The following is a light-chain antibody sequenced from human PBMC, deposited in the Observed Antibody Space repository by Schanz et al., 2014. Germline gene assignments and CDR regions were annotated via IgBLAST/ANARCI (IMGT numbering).Light chain of an antibody. J-gene: IGLJ3*02. Sequence: QSVLTQSPSVSGAPGQRVTISCTGSSSNIGAGYDVHWYQQLPGTAPKLLIYGNSNRPSGVPDRFSGSKSGTSASLAITGLQAEDEADYYCQSYDSSLSGWEFWVFGGGTKLTVL. CDR2: GNS. CDR1: SSNIGAGYD. CDR3: QSYDSSLSGWEFWV. V-gene: IGLV1-40*01.